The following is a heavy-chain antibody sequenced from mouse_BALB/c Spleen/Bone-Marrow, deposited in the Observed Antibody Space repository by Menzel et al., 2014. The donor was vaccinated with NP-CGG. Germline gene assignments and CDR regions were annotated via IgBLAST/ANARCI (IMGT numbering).Heavy chain of an antibody. V-gene: IGHV7-1*02. CDR1: GFTFSDFY. J-gene: IGHJ3*01. Sequence: EVMLVESGGGLVQPGDSLRLSCATSGFTFSDFYMEWVRQPPGKRQEWIAASRNKAKHYTTEYSASVKGRFIVSRDTSQSILYLQMNALRAEDTAIYYCARDVGYGNYFVYWGRGTLVTVSA. CDR3: ARDVGYGNYFVY. CDR2: SRNKAKHYTT. D-gene: IGHD2-10*02.